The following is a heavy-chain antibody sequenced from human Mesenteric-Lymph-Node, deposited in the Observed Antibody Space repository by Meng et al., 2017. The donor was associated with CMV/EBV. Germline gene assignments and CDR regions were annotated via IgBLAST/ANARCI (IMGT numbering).Heavy chain of an antibody. V-gene: IGHV3-11*01. CDR2: ISSSGSTI. Sequence: GESLKISCAASGFTFSDYYMSWIRQAPGKGLEWVSYISSSGSTIYYADSVKGRFTISRDNAKNSVYLQMNSLRAEDTAVYYCARGGQLRFLEWLMERFNWFDPWGQETLVTVSS. CDR3: ARGGQLRFLEWLMERFNWFDP. D-gene: IGHD3-3*01. J-gene: IGHJ5*02. CDR1: GFTFSDYY.